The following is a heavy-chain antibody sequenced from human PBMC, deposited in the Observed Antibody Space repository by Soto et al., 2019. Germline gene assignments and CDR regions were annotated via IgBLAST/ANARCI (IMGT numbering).Heavy chain of an antibody. Sequence: QVTLKESGPVLVKPTETLTLTCTVSGFPLTMTGMGVGWIRQPPGKALEWLAHIFSNDEKSYSTSVKSRLTTSKDTSKSQVVLTMTNMDPVDTATYYCARINDCGGDCYPFDYWGQGPLVTVSS. CDR2: IFSNDEK. V-gene: IGHV2-26*01. CDR1: GFPLTMTGMG. CDR3: ARINDCGGDCYPFDY. J-gene: IGHJ4*02. D-gene: IGHD2-21*02.